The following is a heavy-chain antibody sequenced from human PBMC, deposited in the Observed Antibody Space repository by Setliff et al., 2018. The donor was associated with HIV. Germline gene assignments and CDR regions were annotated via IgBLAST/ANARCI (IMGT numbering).Heavy chain of an antibody. CDR2: IYYTGNT. CDR3: ARHEGYLYDGSRYFGRFDP. CDR1: DGSITTDNYF. J-gene: IGHJ5*02. Sequence: SETLSLTCTVSDGSITTDNYFWGWIRQPPGKGLEWIGSIYYTGNTYSNSSLRNRVPMSVDTSKKQISLRLHSMTAADTAVYYCARHEGYLYDGSRYFGRFDPWGQGTLVTVSS. D-gene: IGHD2-15*01. V-gene: IGHV4-39*01.